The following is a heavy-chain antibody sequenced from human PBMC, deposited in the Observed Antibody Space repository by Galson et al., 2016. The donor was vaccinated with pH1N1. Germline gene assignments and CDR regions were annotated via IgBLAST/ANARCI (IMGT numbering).Heavy chain of an antibody. CDR2: IYLGGSLI. Sequence: QSGAEVKKPGESLKISCKASGYRFTSYWIAWVRQMPGKGLEWMGIIYLGGSLIRYRPSFQGQVTISADKSINIVYLEWSSLKASDTATYYCARQNDYGDYRGDAFDIWGQGTMVTVSS. D-gene: IGHD4-17*01. V-gene: IGHV5-51*01. CDR3: ARQNDYGDYRGDAFDI. CDR1: GYRFTSYW. J-gene: IGHJ3*02.